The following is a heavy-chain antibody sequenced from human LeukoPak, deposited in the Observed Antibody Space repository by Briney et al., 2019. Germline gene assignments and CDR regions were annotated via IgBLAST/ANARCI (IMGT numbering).Heavy chain of an antibody. V-gene: IGHV3-30*04. CDR3: ARDHNPEWELLGY. CDR1: GFTFSSYA. D-gene: IGHD1-26*01. J-gene: IGHJ4*02. CDR2: ISYDGSNK. Sequence: GGSLRLSCAASGFTFSSYAMHWVRQAPGKGLEWVAVISYDGSNKYYADSVKGRFTISRDSSKNTLYLQMNSLRAEDTAVYYCARDHNPEWELLGYWGQGTLVTVSS.